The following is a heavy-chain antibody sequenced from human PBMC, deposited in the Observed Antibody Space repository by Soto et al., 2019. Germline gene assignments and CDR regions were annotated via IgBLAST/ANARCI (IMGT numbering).Heavy chain of an antibody. Sequence: GGSLRLSCAASGFTFSAYYMSWILQAPGKGLEWVSYISSSGSTIYYADSVKGRFTISRDNAKNSLYLQMNSLRAEDTAVYYCARDMQQESFDYWGQGTLVTVSS. CDR3: ARDMQQESFDY. J-gene: IGHJ4*02. CDR1: GFTFSAYY. CDR2: ISSSGSTI. D-gene: IGHD6-13*01. V-gene: IGHV3-11*01.